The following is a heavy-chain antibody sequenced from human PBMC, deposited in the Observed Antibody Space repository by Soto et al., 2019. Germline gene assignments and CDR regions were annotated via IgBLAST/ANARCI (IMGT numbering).Heavy chain of an antibody. D-gene: IGHD2-2*01. J-gene: IGHJ5*02. CDR2: IYYSGST. Sequence: QVQLQESGPGLVKPSETLSLTCTVSGGSISSYYWSWIRQPPGKGLEWIGYIYYSGSTKYNPSLKCRVTISVDTAKNQFSLKLSYVTVADTAVYYCARLGCSSTTCYVWDNWFDPWGQGTLVTVSS. V-gene: IGHV4-59*01. CDR1: GGSISSYY. CDR3: ARLGCSSTTCYVWDNWFDP.